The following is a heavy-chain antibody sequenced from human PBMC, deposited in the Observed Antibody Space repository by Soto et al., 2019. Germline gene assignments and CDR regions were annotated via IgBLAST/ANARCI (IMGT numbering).Heavy chain of an antibody. J-gene: IGHJ4*02. V-gene: IGHV3-7*03. Sequence: PGGSLRLSCAASGFTFSSYWMSWVRQAPGKGLEWVANIKQVGGEKYYVDSVKGRFTISRDNAKNSVYLQMNSVRAEDTAVYYCARGQAAGFDYWGQGTLVTVSS. CDR1: GFTFSSYW. CDR3: ARGQAAGFDY. CDR2: IKQVGGEK. D-gene: IGHD6-13*01.